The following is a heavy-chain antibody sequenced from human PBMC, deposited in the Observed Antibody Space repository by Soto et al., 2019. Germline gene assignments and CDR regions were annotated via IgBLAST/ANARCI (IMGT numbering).Heavy chain of an antibody. CDR1: GYPLSSGYY. CDR2: IYHSESV. Sequence: PSEALSLAGTVSGYPLSSGYYWGWIRQPPGKGLEWIGSIYHSESVNYNPSLKSRVTISVDTSKNQDSLRLNSVTAADTAFYYCARGGGYCGSTSCHTYYFDYWGQGPLVTVSS. CDR3: ARGGGYCGSTSCHTYYFDY. D-gene: IGHD2-2*02. J-gene: IGHJ4*02. V-gene: IGHV4-38-2*02.